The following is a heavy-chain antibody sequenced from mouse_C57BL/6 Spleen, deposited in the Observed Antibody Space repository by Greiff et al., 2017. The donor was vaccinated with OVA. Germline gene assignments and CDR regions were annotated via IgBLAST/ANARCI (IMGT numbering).Heavy chain of an antibody. CDR2: IYPGSGST. J-gene: IGHJ4*01. CDR1: GYTFTSYW. D-gene: IGHD1-1*01. V-gene: IGHV1-55*01. CDR3: ARYYYSSPYAMDY. Sequence: VQLQQPGAELVKPGASVKMSCKASGYTFTSYWITWVKQRPGQGLEWIGDIYPGSGSTNYNEKFKSKATLTVDTSSSTAYMQLSSLPSEDSAVDYCARYYYSSPYAMDYWGQGTSVTVSS.